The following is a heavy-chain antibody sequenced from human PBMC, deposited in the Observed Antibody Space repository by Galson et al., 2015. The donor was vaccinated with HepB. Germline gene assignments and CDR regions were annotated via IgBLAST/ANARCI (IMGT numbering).Heavy chain of an antibody. CDR2: IIPIFGTA. J-gene: IGHJ4*02. CDR3: ARDGRKYCSSTSCYTQFDY. Sequence: SVKVSCKASGGTFSSYAISWVRQAPGQGLEWMGGIIPIFGTANYAQKFQGRVTITADESTSTAYMELSSLRSEDTAVYYCARDGRKYCSSTSCYTQFDYWGQGTLVTVSS. V-gene: IGHV1-69*13. D-gene: IGHD2-2*02. CDR1: GGTFSSYA.